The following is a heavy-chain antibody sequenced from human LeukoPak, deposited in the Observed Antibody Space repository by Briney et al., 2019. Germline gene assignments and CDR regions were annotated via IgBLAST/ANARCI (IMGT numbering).Heavy chain of an antibody. J-gene: IGHJ4*02. CDR2: INPNSGGT. V-gene: IGHV1-2*02. Sequence: ASVSVSCKASGYTFTGYYMHWVRQAPGQGLEWMGWINPNSGGTNYAQKFQGRVTMTRDTSISTAYMELSRLRSDDTAVYYCARVKSIVATIAFDYWGQGTLVTVPS. CDR3: ARVKSIVATIAFDY. D-gene: IGHD5-12*01. CDR1: GYTFTGYY.